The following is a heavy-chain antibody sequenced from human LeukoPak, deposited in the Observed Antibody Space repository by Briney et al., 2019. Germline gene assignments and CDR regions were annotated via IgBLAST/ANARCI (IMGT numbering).Heavy chain of an antibody. CDR1: GFTFSSYA. CDR3: ARDGVMATTYFDY. D-gene: IGHD5-24*01. J-gene: IGHJ4*02. V-gene: IGHV3-23*01. Sequence: GGSLRLSCAASGFTFSSYAMSWVRQAPGKGLEWVSAISGSGGSTYYADSVKGRFTISRDNAKNSLYLQMNSLRAEDTAVYYCARDGVMATTYFDYWGQGTLVTVSS. CDR2: ISGSGGST.